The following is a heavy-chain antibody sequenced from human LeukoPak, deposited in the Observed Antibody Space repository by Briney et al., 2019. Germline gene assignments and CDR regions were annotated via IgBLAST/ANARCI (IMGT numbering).Heavy chain of an antibody. Sequence: GGSLRLSCVDSGITFSRYWMSWVRQAPGKGLEWVANIKQDGGEKYYVDSVKGRFTISRDNAKNSLYLQMSNLRAEDTAVYFCARGGGLDVWGQGATVTVSS. D-gene: IGHD3-16*01. CDR2: IKQDGGEK. V-gene: IGHV3-7*03. J-gene: IGHJ6*02. CDR1: GITFSRYW. CDR3: ARGGGLDV.